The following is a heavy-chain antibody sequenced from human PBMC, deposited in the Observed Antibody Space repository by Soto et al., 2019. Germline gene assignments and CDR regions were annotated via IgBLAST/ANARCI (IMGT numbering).Heavy chain of an antibody. V-gene: IGHV3-23*01. Sequence: EVQLLESGGGLVQPEGSLRLSCAASGFTFSSYAMSWVRQAPGKGLEWVSAISGSGGSTYYADSVKGRFTISRDNSKNTLYLQMNTLRAEDTAVYYCAKDRMPIWVSYFDYWGQGTLVTVSS. J-gene: IGHJ4*02. D-gene: IGHD2-2*01. CDR1: GFTFSSYA. CDR3: AKDRMPIWVSYFDY. CDR2: ISGSGGST.